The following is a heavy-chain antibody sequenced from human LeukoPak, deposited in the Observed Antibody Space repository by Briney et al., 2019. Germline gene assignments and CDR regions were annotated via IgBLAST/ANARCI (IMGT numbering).Heavy chain of an antibody. D-gene: IGHD2-2*01. CDR3: ARSSSTSCYF. J-gene: IGHJ4*02. Sequence: GGSLRLSCAASGFTFTSYWMHWVRQAPGKGLVWVSRVISDGSYTSYADSVKGRFTISRDNAKNTLYLQMNSLRAEDTAVYYCARSSSTSCYFWGQGILVTVSS. CDR2: VISDGSYT. V-gene: IGHV3-74*01. CDR1: GFTFTSYW.